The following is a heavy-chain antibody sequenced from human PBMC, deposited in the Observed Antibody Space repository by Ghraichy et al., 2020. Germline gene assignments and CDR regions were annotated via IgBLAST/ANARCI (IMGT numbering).Heavy chain of an antibody. J-gene: IGHJ4*02. D-gene: IGHD3-10*01. CDR3: AREIQDQVRGVIRFDY. CDR1: GGSFSGYY. Sequence: SQTLSLTCAVYGGSFSGYYWSWIRQPPGKGLEWIGEINHSGSTNYNPSLKSRVTISVDTSKNQFSLKLSSVTAADTAVYYCAREIQDQVRGVIRFDYWGQGTLVTVSS. CDR2: INHSGST. V-gene: IGHV4-34*01.